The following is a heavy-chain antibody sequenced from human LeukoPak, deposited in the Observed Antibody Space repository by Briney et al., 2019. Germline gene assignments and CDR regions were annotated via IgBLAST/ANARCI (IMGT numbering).Heavy chain of an antibody. Sequence: GGSLRLSCAASGFTFSSYAMSWVRQAPGKGLEWVSAISGSGGSTYYADSVKGRFTISRDNSKNTLYLQMNSLRAEDTAVYYCARDNTIFGVAHINHWGQGTLVTVSS. CDR1: GFTFSSYA. V-gene: IGHV3-23*01. J-gene: IGHJ5*02. CDR3: ARDNTIFGVAHINH. D-gene: IGHD3-3*01. CDR2: ISGSGGST.